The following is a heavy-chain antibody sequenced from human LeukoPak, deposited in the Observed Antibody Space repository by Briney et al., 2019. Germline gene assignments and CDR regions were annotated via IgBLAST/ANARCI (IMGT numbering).Heavy chain of an antibody. CDR2: ISSSSSYI. V-gene: IGHV3-21*01. CDR1: GFTFSSYG. CDR3: ARGAYTVTAHFDY. J-gene: IGHJ4*02. Sequence: GRSLRLSCAASGFTFSSYGMNWVRQAPGKGLEWVSSISSSSSYIYYADSVKGRFTISRDNAKNSLYLQMNSLRAEDTAVYYCARGAYTVTAHFDYWGQGTLVTVSS. D-gene: IGHD4-17*01.